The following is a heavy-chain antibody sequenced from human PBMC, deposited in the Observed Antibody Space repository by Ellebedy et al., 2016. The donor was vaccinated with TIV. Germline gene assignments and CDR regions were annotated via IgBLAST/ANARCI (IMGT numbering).Heavy chain of an antibody. D-gene: IGHD5-18*01. V-gene: IGHV4-38-2*02. Sequence: GSLRLXXSVSGYSISSGYYWDWIRQPPGKGLEWIGSIYHSGSTHYNPSLKSRVTISGDTSGNQFSLKLTSVTAAETAVYYCARGLHFEAFDIWGQGTMVTVSS. CDR3: ARGLHFEAFDI. CDR1: GYSISSGYY. J-gene: IGHJ3*02. CDR2: IYHSGST.